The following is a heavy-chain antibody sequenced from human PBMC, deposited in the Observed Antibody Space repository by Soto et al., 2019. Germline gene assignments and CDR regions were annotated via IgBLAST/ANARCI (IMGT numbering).Heavy chain of an antibody. J-gene: IGHJ1*01. Sequence: PSETLSLTCAVPRGSIDSSNWWSWVRQPPGKGLEWIGEVYHSGNTNYNPSLKSRVTILVYKSNNQFSLKLNSVTAADTAVYYCARSTESAEYFQHWGQGTLVTVSS. CDR3: ARSTESAEYFQH. CDR1: RGSIDSSNW. CDR2: VYHSGNT. V-gene: IGHV4-4*02.